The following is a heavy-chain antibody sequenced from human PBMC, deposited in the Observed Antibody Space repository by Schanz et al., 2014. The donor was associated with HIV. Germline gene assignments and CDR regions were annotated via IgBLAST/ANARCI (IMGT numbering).Heavy chain of an antibody. V-gene: IGHV3-9*01. CDR3: ARGLPRFAVTTLDS. CDR2: ISWNSGSI. Sequence: EVQLVESGGGLVQPGRSLRLSCAASGFTFDDYAMYWVRQAPGKGLEWVSGISWNSGSINYADSVKGRFTISRDNAKNALYLQMNSLRAEDTAVYYCARGLPRFAVTTLDSWGQGTLVTVSS. J-gene: IGHJ4*02. D-gene: IGHD4-17*01. CDR1: GFTFDDYA.